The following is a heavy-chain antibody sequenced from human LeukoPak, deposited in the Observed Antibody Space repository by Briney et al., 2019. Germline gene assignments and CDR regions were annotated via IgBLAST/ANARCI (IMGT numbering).Heavy chain of an antibody. CDR3: AKSSYYGASGYYREYYFDS. J-gene: IGHJ4*02. D-gene: IGHD3-22*01. V-gene: IGHV3-48*02. CDR1: GFSFSRFG. CDR2: ISSSGSAI. Sequence: GGSLLPSCAASGFSFSRFGMNWVRQAPRKGLEWISFISSSGSAIYYADSVKGRFTISRENAKNSMYLQMSSLRDEDTAVYYCAKSSYYGASGYYREYYFDSWGQGTLVTVSS.